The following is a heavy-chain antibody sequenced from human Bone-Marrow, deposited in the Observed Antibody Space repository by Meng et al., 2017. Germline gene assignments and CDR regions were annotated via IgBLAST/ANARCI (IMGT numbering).Heavy chain of an antibody. CDR1: GYTFTSYG. D-gene: IGHD2-15*01. V-gene: IGHV1-18*01. CDR2: ISAYNGNI. J-gene: IGHJ4*02. CDR3: ARYHSVVVAATN. Sequence: ASVKVSCKASGYTFTSYGISWVRQAPGQGLEWMGWISAYNGNINYAQKLQGRVTMTTDTSTSTAYMELRSLRSDDTAVYYCARYHSVVVAATNWGQGTLVTVSS.